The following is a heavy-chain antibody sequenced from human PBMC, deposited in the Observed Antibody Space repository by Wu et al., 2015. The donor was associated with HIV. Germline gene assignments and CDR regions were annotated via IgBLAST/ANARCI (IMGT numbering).Heavy chain of an antibody. CDR1: GYTFTAFY. D-gene: IGHD5-12*01. Sequence: QVQLVQSGGEVKKPGASVKVSCKASGYTFTAFYLHWVRQAPGRGLEWMGRVIPLSRSAYYAQHFHGRVTITADESTHTVYMEMSGLRSEDTAVYYCARNTDSVATSLYSLGVWGQGTVVTVSS. CDR2: VIPLSRSA. CDR3: ARNTDSVATSLYSLGV. V-gene: IGHV1-69*13. J-gene: IGHJ6*02.